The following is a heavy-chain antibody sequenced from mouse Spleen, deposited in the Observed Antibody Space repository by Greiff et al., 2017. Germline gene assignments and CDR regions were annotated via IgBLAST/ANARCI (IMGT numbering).Heavy chain of an antibody. CDR3: ARFLGGAY. V-gene: IGHV1-15*01. J-gene: IGHJ3*01. CDR2: IDPETGGT. CDR1: GYTFTDYE. D-gene: IGHD4-1*01. Sequence: VQLQQSGAELVRPGASVTLSCKASGYTFTDYEMHWVKQTPVHGLEWIGAIDPETGGTAYNQKFKGKATLTADKSSSTAYMELRSLTSEDSAVYFCARFLGGAYWGQGTLVTVSA.